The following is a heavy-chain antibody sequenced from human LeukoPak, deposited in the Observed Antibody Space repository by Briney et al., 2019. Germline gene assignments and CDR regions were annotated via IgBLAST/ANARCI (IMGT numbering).Heavy chain of an antibody. CDR3: ARGSAGLRDDAFDI. CDR2: IYTSGST. CDR1: GGSISSGSYY. J-gene: IGHJ3*02. V-gene: IGHV4-61*02. D-gene: IGHD5-24*01. Sequence: MSSGTLSLTCTVSGGSISSGSYYWSWIRQPAGKELEWIGRIYTSGSTNYNPSLKSRVTISVDTSKNQFSLKLSSVTAADTAVYYCARGSAGLRDDAFDIWGQGTMVTVSS.